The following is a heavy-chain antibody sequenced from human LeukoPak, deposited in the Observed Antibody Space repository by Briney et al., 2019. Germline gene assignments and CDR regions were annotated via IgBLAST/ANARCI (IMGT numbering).Heavy chain of an antibody. Sequence: GGSLRLSCAASGFTFSSYAVHWVRQAPGKGLEWVANIKRDGSEKYYVDSVKGRFTISRDNAKNSLYLQMNSLRAEEAAVYYCARGYGDSIHFDYWGQGTLVTVSS. V-gene: IGHV3-7*04. CDR3: ARGYGDSIHFDY. CDR1: GFTFSSYA. D-gene: IGHD4-17*01. J-gene: IGHJ4*02. CDR2: IKRDGSEK.